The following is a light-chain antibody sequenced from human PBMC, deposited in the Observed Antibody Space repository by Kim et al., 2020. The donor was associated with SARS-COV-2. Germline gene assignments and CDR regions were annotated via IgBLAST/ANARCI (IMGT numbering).Light chain of an antibody. CDR2: EVS. V-gene: IGLV2-8*01. CDR1: SSDVGGYNY. Sequence: SALTQPPSASGSPGQSVTISCTGTSSDVGGYNYVSWYQQHPGKAPKLMIYEVSKRPSGVPDRFSGSKSGNTASLTVSGLQAEDEADYYCSSYAGSNNFVFGGGTQRTVL. J-gene: IGLJ3*02. CDR3: SSYAGSNNFV.